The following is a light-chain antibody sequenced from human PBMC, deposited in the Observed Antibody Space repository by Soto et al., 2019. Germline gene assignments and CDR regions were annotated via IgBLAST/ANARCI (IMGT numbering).Light chain of an antibody. CDR3: QQRSNWPPYT. V-gene: IGKV3D-20*02. Sequence: EIVLTQSPGTLSLSPGERATLSCRASQSVASNYLGWYQQKPGQAPRLLIYGASTRATGIPARFSGSGSGTEFTLSIGSLQSEDFAVYYCQQRSNWPPYTFGQGTRLEIK. CDR2: GAS. J-gene: IGKJ5*01. CDR1: QSVASN.